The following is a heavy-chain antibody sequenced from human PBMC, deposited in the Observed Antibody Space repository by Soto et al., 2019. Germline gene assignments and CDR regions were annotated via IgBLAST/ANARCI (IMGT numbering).Heavy chain of an antibody. CDR1: GFTFSSYS. J-gene: IGHJ6*02. CDR3: ARDAALYESSGYYFSAGMDV. Sequence: EVQLVESGGGLVKPGGSLRLSCAASGFTFSSYSMNWVRQAPGKGLEWVSSISSSSSYIYYADSVKGRFTISRDNAKNSLYLQMNSLRAEDTAVYYCARDAALYESSGYYFSAGMDVWGQGTTVTVSS. D-gene: IGHD3-22*01. CDR2: ISSSSSYI. V-gene: IGHV3-21*01.